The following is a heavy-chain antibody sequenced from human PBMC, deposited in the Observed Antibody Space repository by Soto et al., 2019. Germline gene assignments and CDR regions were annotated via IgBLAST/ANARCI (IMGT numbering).Heavy chain of an antibody. V-gene: IGHV3-23*01. J-gene: IGHJ4*02. D-gene: IGHD1-20*01. CDR1: GFTLRNYA. CDR2: ISANDVGT. Sequence: GVSLRLSCDASGFTLRNYAMTWIRQAPGKGLEWVSLISANDVGTYYAESVKTRFTISTDQSRNTVYLQMDSLRADDTAIYYCAKAKNDYNWDNRPPFDYWGQGTLVTVSS. CDR3: AKAKNDYNWDNRPPFDY.